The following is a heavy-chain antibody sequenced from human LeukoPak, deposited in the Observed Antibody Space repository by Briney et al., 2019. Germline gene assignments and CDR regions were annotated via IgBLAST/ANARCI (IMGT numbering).Heavy chain of an antibody. J-gene: IGHJ3*02. V-gene: IGHV3-66*01. CDR1: GFTFSDYY. CDR3: ARDLETDISDAFDI. CDR2: IYSGGST. D-gene: IGHD3-9*01. Sequence: GGSLRLSCAASGFTFSDYYMSWIRQAPGKGLEWVSVIYSGGSTYYADSVKGRFTISRDKSRNTLYLQMNSLRAEDTAVYYCARDLETDISDAFDIWGQGTMVTVSS.